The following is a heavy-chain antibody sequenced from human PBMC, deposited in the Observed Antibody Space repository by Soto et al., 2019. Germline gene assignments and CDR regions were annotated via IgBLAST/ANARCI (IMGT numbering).Heavy chain of an antibody. J-gene: IGHJ4*02. CDR2: IRSKANSYAT. Sequence: QPGGSLRLSCAASGFTFSGSAMHWVRQASGKGLEWVGRIRSKANSYATAYAASVKGRFTISRDDSKNTAYLQMNSLKTEDTAVYYCTLPTTYSSSSDYWGQGTLVTVSS. CDR3: TLPTTYSSSSDY. CDR1: GFTFSGSA. V-gene: IGHV3-73*01. D-gene: IGHD6-6*01.